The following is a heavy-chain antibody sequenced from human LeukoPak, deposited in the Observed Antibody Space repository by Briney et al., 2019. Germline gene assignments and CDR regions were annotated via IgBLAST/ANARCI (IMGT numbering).Heavy chain of an antibody. CDR3: ARGRIVGATWFDY. V-gene: IGHV4-59*01. CDR1: GGSISSYY. J-gene: IGHJ4*02. Sequence: KSSETLSLTCTVSGGSISSYYWSWIRQPPGKGLEWIGYIYYSGSTNYNPSLKSRVTISVDTSKNQFSLNLSSVTAADTAVYYCARGRIVGATWFDYWGQGTLVTVSS. CDR2: IYYSGST. D-gene: IGHD1-26*01.